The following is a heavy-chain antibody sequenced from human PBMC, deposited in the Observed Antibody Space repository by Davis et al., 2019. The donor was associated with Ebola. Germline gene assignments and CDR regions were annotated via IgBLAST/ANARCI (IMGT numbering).Heavy chain of an antibody. CDR1: GYTFTSYG. D-gene: IGHD3-3*01. J-gene: IGHJ4*02. CDR3: ARDGGRNFWSGYDLSVH. Sequence: ASVKVSCKASGYTFTSYGISWVRQAPGQGLEWMGWISAYNGNTNYAQKLQGRVTMTTDTSTSTAYMELRSLRSDDTAVYYCARDGGRNFWSGYDLSVHWGQGTLVTVSS. CDR2: ISAYNGNT. V-gene: IGHV1-18*01.